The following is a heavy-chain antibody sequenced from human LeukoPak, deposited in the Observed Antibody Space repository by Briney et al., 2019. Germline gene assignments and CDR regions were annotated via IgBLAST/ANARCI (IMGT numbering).Heavy chain of an antibody. D-gene: IGHD6-13*01. CDR1: GGSISSYY. J-gene: IGHJ5*02. Sequence: SETLSLTCTVSGGSISSYYWNWIRQPPGKGLEWIGYIYYSGITNYNPSLKSRVTISLDTSKNQFSLKLSSVTAADTAVYYCARDRSSWYNWFDPWGQGTLVTVSS. V-gene: IGHV4-59*01. CDR2: IYYSGIT. CDR3: ARDRSSWYNWFDP.